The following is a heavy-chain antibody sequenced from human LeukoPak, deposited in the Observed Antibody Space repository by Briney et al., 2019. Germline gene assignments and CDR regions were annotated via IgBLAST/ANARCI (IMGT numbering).Heavy chain of an antibody. D-gene: IGHD6-13*01. J-gene: IGHJ3*02. CDR3: AGGRSSSWYGDAFDI. CDR2: IYTSGST. V-gene: IGHV4-61*02. Sequence: SETLSLTCTVSGGSISSGSYYWSWIRQPAGKGLEWIGRIYTSGSTNYNPSLKSRVTISVDTSKSQFSLKLSSVTAADTAVYYCAGGRSSSWYGDAFDIWGQGTMVTVSS. CDR1: GGSISSGSYY.